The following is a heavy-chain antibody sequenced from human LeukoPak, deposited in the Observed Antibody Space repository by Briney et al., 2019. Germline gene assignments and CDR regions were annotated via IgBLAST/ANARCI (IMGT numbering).Heavy chain of an antibody. J-gene: IGHJ4*02. V-gene: IGHV4-61*02. CDR3: ARQSREFKYRY. CDR2: IYTSGST. CDR1: GGSISSGSYY. D-gene: IGHD6-6*01. Sequence: PSQTLSLTCTVSGGSISSGSYYWSWIRQPAGKGLEWIGRIYTSGSTNYNPSLKSRVTISVDTSKNQFSLKLSSVTAADTAVYYCARQSREFKYRYWGQGTLVTVSS.